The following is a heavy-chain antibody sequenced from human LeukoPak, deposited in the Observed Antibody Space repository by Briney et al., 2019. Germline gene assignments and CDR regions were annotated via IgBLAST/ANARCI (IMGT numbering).Heavy chain of an antibody. CDR2: IIPVVGTA. V-gene: IGHV1-69*13. Sequence: SVKVSCKASGGTFSSYAISWVRQAPGQGLEWMGGIIPVVGTANYAQKFQGRVTITADESTNTAYMELSRLRSDDTAIYYCARDNDKVVDHWGQGTLVTVSS. D-gene: IGHD1-1*01. J-gene: IGHJ4*01. CDR3: ARDNDKVVDH. CDR1: GGTFSSYA.